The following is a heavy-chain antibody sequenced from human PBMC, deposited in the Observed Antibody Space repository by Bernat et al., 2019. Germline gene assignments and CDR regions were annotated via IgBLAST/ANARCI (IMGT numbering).Heavy chain of an antibody. CDR1: GYTFTSYY. J-gene: IGHJ5*02. V-gene: IGHV1-46*03. CDR3: ASTLIVVPAAMGWFDP. CDR2: INPSGGST. D-gene: IGHD2-2*01. Sequence: QVQLVQSGAEVKKPGASVKVSCKASGYTFTSYYMHWVRQAPGQGLEWMGIINPSGGSTSYAQKFQGRVTMTRGTSTSTVYMELSSLRSEDTAVYYCASTLIVVPAAMGWFDPWGQGTLVTVSS.